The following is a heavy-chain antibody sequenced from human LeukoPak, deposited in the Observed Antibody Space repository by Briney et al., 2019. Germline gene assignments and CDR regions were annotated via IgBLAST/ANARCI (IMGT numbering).Heavy chain of an antibody. Sequence: GGSLRLSCAASGVSLSTYGMHWVRQGPGKGLEWVAAISYDGSDKWYADSVQGRFIVARDNSKNTLYLQMSSLRAEATAVYYSAKDRYCDSSRCPTDYWGQGTLVTVSS. CDR2: ISYDGSDK. CDR3: AKDRYCDSSRCPTDY. V-gene: IGHV3-30*18. J-gene: IGHJ4*02. CDR1: GVSLSTYG. D-gene: IGHD2/OR15-2a*01.